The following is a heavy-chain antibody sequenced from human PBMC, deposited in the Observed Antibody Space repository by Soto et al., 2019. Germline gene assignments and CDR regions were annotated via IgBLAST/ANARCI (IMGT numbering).Heavy chain of an antibody. D-gene: IGHD2-2*01. CDR1: GGTFRSYA. V-gene: IGHV1-69*01. Sequence: SVKVSFKASGGTFRSYAMSWVRPAPGQGLEWMGGIIPIFGTANYTQKFQGRVTITADESTSTAYMELSSLRSEDTAVYYCARDRYCSSTSCYGEDSNYYYYGMDVWGQGTTVTVSS. CDR2: IIPIFGTA. CDR3: ARDRYCSSTSCYGEDSNYYYYGMDV. J-gene: IGHJ6*02.